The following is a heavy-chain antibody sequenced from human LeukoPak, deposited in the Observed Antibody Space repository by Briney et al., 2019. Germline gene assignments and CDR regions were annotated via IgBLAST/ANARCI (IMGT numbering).Heavy chain of an antibody. CDR3: AREYSSSSGSKAFDY. J-gene: IGHJ4*02. Sequence: PGASVKVSCKASGYTFTGYYMHWVRQAPGQGLEWMGIINPSGGSTSYAQKFQGRVTMTRDTSTSTVYMELSSLRSEDTAVYYCAREYSSSSGSKAFDYWGQGTLVTVSS. CDR2: INPSGGST. V-gene: IGHV1-46*01. CDR1: GYTFTGYY. D-gene: IGHD6-6*01.